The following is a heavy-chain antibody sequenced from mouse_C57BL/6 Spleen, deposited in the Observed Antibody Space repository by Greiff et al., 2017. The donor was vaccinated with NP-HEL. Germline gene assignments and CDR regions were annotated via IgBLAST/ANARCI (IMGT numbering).Heavy chain of an antibody. Sequence: VQLQQSGPELVKPGASVKIPCKASGYTFTDYNMDWVKQSHGKSLEWIGRIDPEDGETKYAPKFQGKATITADTSSNTAYLQLSSLTSEDTAVYYCASGDYFAYWGQGTLVTVSA. J-gene: IGHJ3*01. CDR3: ASGDYFAY. D-gene: IGHD2-13*01. CDR2: IDPEDGET. V-gene: IGHV1-18*01. CDR1: GYTFTDYN.